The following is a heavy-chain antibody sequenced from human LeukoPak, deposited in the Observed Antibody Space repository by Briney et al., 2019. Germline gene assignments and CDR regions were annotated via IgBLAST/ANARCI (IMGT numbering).Heavy chain of an antibody. CDR2: ISFDGSNE. Sequence: PGRSLRLSCAASGFIFRSYAMHWVRQAPGKGLEWVAVISFDGSNEYYADSVKGRFTISRDNSKNTLDLQMSRLRVEDTAVYHCARGGGYYTNDMAVWGQGTTVAVSS. CDR3: ARGGGYYTNDMAV. CDR1: GFIFRSYA. J-gene: IGHJ6*02. D-gene: IGHD3-22*01. V-gene: IGHV3-30-3*01.